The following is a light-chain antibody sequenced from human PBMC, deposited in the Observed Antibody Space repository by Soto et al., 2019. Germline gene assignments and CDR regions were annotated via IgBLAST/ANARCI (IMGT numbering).Light chain of an antibody. CDR3: SLYTSSSTWV. CDR1: SSDVGDYEH. V-gene: IGLV2-18*01. Sequence: QSVLTQPPSVSGSPGQSVTISCTVTSSDVGDYEHVSWYQQAPGTAPKLIIFDVTNRPSGVPDRFSGSKSGNTPSLTTFGLQAEDEADYYCSLYTSSSTWVFGGGTKVTVL. J-gene: IGLJ3*02. CDR2: DVT.